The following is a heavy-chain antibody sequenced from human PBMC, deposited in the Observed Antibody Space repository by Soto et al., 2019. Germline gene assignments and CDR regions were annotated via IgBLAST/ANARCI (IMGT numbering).Heavy chain of an antibody. CDR2: ISSGSVYT. D-gene: IGHD1-1*01. V-gene: IGHV3-21*01. CDR1: GFTFNSYS. Sequence: GGSLRLSCAASGFTFNSYSVNWVRQAPGKGLEWVASISSGSVYTDFADSVKGRFTISRDDVTNSVSLQMDSLRVEDTGIYYCARYDAFKAFDLWGQGTMVTVSS. J-gene: IGHJ3*01. CDR3: ARYDAFKAFDL.